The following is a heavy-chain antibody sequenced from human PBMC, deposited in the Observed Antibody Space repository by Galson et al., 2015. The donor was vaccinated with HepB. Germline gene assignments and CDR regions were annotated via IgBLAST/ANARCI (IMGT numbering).Heavy chain of an antibody. V-gene: IGHV3-30*18. CDR2: ISYDGSNK. D-gene: IGHD5-18*01. CDR3: AKDSGRRYSLDTAMVTYLDY. CDR1: GFTFSSYG. J-gene: IGHJ4*02. Sequence: SLRLSCAASGFTFSSYGMHWVRQAPGKGLEWVAVISYDGSNKYYADSAKGRFTISRDNSKNTLYLQMNSLRAEDTAVYYCAKDSGRRYSLDTAMVTYLDYWGQGTLVTVSS.